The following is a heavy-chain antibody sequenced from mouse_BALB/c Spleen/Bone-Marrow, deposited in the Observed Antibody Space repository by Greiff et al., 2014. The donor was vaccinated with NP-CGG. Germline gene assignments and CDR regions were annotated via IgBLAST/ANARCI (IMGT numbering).Heavy chain of an antibody. CDR2: INPSNGRA. CDR3: ARYYNYYFDV. Sequence: QVQLKESGAEVVKPGASVRLSCKTSGYTFTNYWMHWVKQRPGQGLEWIGDINPSNGRATYSEKFKSKATLTVDTSSSTAYMQLSSLTSEDSAVYYCARYYNYYFDVWGAGTTVTASS. V-gene: IGHV1S81*02. J-gene: IGHJ1*01. CDR1: GYTFTNYW. D-gene: IGHD1-1*01.